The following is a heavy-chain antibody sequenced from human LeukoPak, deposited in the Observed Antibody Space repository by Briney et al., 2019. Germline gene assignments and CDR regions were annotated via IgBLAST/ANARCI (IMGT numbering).Heavy chain of an antibody. CDR3: AKVIVGAHFDH. CDR1: GFTFSSSA. J-gene: IGHJ4*02. V-gene: IGHV3-23*01. CDR2: ISGSGSGGST. D-gene: IGHD1-26*01. Sequence: PGGSLRLSCAASGFTFSSSAMSWVRQAPGKGLEWVSSISGSGSGGSTYYADSVKGRFTISRDNSKNTLYLQMNSLRAEDTAVYYCAKVIVGAHFDHWGQGTLVTVSS.